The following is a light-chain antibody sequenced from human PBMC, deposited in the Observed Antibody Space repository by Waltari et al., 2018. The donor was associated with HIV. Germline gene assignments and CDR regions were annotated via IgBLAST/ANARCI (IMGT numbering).Light chain of an antibody. Sequence: DIQMTQSPSSLSASVGDSVTITCQASHDTSFSLNSYQQQPGKATKLLIYDASKLERGVPSRFTGSGSGTHFTFTITSLQAEDIATYYCQQYRSLPITFGGGTKVEI. V-gene: IGKV1-33*01. CDR3: QQYRSLPIT. J-gene: IGKJ4*01. CDR2: DAS. CDR1: HDTSFS.